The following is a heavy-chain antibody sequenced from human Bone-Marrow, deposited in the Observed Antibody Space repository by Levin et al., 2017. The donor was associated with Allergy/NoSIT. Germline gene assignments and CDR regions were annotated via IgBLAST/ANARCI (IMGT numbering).Heavy chain of an antibody. CDR3: AGGGSYGDFVLHY. CDR2: ISYDGNRK. CDR1: GFTFRNHA. D-gene: IGHD4-17*01. J-gene: IGHJ4*02. Sequence: PGGSLRLSCAASGFTFRNHAMHWVRQAAGKGLEWVSLISYDGNRKYYSDSVKGRFTLSRDNSNNTVHLEMNSLRVDDTALYYCAGGGSYGDFVLHYWGQGTQVTVSS. V-gene: IGHV3-30-3*01.